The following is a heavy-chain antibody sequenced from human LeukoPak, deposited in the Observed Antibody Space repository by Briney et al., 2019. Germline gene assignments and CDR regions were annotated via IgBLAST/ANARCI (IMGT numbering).Heavy chain of an antibody. V-gene: IGHV1-18*01. CDR1: GYTFSNFG. D-gene: IGHD6-6*01. CDR3: ARDYEIAVRYDCFDP. CDR2: ISGYNGET. Sequence: GASVKVSCKAAGYTFSNFGISWVRQAPGQGLEWMGWISGYNGETSYAQKFQGRVTMTTDTSANTAYMEVRSLRSDDTAVYYCARDYEIAVRYDCFDPWGQGTLVIVSS. J-gene: IGHJ5*02.